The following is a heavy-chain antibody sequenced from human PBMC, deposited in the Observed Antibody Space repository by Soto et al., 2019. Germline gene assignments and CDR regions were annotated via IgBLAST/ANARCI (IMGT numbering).Heavy chain of an antibody. V-gene: IGHV3-23*01. D-gene: IGHD3-3*01. CDR3: AKITRS. CDR1: GFTISSSA. CDR2: ISGDGKAT. Sequence: EVQVLESGGGLVQPGGSLRLSCAASGFTISSSAMTWVRQAPGKGLEWISSISGDGKATYYADSVKGRFTISRDSSKTTLYRQMNGLRVDDTATYFCAKITRSWGRGTLVTVAS. J-gene: IGHJ5*02.